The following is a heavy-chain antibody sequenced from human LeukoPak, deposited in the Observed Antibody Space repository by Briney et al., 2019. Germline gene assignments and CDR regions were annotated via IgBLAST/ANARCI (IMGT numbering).Heavy chain of an antibody. J-gene: IGHJ4*02. CDR1: GFTFSSYW. Sequence: PGGSLRLSCAASGFTFSSYWMHWVRQAPGKGLVWVSHINSDGSTTNYADSAKGRFTISRDNAKNTLFLQMNSLRVEDTAVYYCARDVSGRDDFWGQGTLVTVSS. CDR3: ARDVSGRDDF. CDR2: INSDGSTT. V-gene: IGHV3-74*01. D-gene: IGHD6-25*01.